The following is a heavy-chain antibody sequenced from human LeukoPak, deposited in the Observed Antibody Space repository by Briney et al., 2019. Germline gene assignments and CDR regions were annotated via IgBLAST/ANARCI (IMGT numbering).Heavy chain of an antibody. CDR1: GFTFSNYA. V-gene: IGHV3-23*01. CDR2: ISGSGSSS. Sequence: GGSPRLSCVASGFTFSNYAMNWVRQAPGKGLEWVSGISGSGSSSYYADSAKGRFTISRDNSKNTLYLQLDSLRAEDSAVYYCAKDPPRGSSDSFDIWGQGTGITVSS. CDR3: AKDPPRGSSDSFDI. D-gene: IGHD6-19*01. J-gene: IGHJ3*02.